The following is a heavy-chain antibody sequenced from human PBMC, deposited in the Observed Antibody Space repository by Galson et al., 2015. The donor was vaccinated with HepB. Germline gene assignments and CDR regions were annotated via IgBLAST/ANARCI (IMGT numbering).Heavy chain of an antibody. J-gene: IGHJ4*02. D-gene: IGHD6-13*01. V-gene: IGHV3-74*01. Sequence: SLRLSCAASGFTFSSYWMHWVRQVPGKGLVWVSRINSDGSYITYADSVKGRFTISRDNAKNTLYLQMNSPRAEDTALYYCARTRGAAAGIFDNWGQGSPVTVSS. CDR3: ARTRGAAAGIFDN. CDR2: INSDGSYI. CDR1: GFTFSSYW.